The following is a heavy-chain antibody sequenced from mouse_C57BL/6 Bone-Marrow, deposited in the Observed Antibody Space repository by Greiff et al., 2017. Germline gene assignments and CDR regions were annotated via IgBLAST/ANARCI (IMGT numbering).Heavy chain of an antibody. CDR2: IHPSDSDT. V-gene: IGHV1-74*01. J-gene: IGHJ2*01. Sequence: QVQLQQPGAELVKPGASVKVSCKASGYTLTSYWMHWVKQRPGQGLEWIGRIHPSDSDTNYNQKFKGKATLTVDKSSSTAYMQLSSLTSEDSAVYYCASSYDYDVYFDYWGQGTTLTVSS. CDR1: GYTLTSYW. CDR3: ASSYDYDVYFDY. D-gene: IGHD2-4*01.